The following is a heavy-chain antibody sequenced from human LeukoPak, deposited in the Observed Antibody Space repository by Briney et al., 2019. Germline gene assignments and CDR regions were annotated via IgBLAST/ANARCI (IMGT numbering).Heavy chain of an antibody. D-gene: IGHD3-22*01. J-gene: IGHJ4*02. V-gene: IGHV3-15*01. CDR2: IKSKTDGGTT. CDR3: TTYYYDSSGYYSFVY. CDR1: GFTFSNAW. Sequence: GGSLRLSCAASGFTFSNAWMSWVRQAPGKGLEWVGRIKSKTDGGTTDYAAPVKGRFTISRDDSNNTAYLQMDSLKTEDTAVYYCTTYYYDSSGYYSFVYWGQGTLVTVSS.